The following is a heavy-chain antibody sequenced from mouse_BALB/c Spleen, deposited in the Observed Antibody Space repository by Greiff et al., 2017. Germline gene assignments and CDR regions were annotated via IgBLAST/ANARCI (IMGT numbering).Heavy chain of an antibody. J-gene: IGHJ2*01. CDR1: GFTFSSYG. CDR3: ARRGRDGFDY. Sequence: EVQVVESGGGLVQPGGSLKLSCAASGFTFSSYGMSWVRQTPDKRLEWVATISSGGSYTYYPDSVKGRFTISRDNAKNTLYLQMSSLKSEDTAMYYCARRGRDGFDYWGQGTTLTVSS. V-gene: IGHV5-6*01. D-gene: IGHD3-3*01. CDR2: ISSGGSYT.